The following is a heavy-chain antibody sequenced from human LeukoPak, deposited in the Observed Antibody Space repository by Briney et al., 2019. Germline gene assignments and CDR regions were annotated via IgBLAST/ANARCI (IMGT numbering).Heavy chain of an antibody. V-gene: IGHV3-7*03. CDR1: GFTFSSYW. Sequence: GGSLRLSCAASGFTFSSYWMSWVRQAPGKGREGVASIKQDGSEKYYVDAVKGRFTISRDNAKNSLYLQMNSLRAEDTAVYYCARWFGSGSYYNAPTTGYYGMDVWGKGTTVTVSS. CDR2: IKQDGSEK. CDR3: ARWFGSGSYYNAPTTGYYGMDV. J-gene: IGHJ6*04. D-gene: IGHD3-10*01.